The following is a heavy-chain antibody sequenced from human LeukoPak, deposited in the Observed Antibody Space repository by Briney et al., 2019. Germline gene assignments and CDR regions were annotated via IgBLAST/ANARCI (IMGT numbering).Heavy chain of an antibody. Sequence: GGSLRLSCVASGLTASGNSMSWVRQAPGKGLEWVSLISFSGGNTYYADSVKGRFTISRDNSKDTLYLQMNSLRAEDTAIYYCARDIQLSTWGLGTMVTVSS. CDR3: ARDIQLST. J-gene: IGHJ3*01. V-gene: IGHV3-23*01. CDR1: GLTASGNS. CDR2: ISFSGGNT. D-gene: IGHD5-24*01.